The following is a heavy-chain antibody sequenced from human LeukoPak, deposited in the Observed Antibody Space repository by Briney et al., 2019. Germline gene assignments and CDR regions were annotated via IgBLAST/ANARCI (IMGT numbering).Heavy chain of an antibody. V-gene: IGHV1-46*01. CDR2: INPSGGST. D-gene: IGHD3-10*01. Sequence: ASVKVSCKASGYTFTSYYMHWVRQAPGQGLEWMGIINPSGGSTSCAQKFQGRVTMTRDTSTSTVYMELSSLRSEDTAVYYCARGLNYYGSGSYYNFRSPDQREENWFDPWGQGTLVTVSS. CDR1: GYTFTSYY. CDR3: ARGLNYYGSGSYYNFRSPDQREENWFDP. J-gene: IGHJ5*02.